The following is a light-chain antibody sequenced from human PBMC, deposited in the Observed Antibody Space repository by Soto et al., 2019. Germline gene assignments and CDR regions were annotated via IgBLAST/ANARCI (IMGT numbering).Light chain of an antibody. CDR2: EVS. V-gene: IGLV2-14*01. CDR3: SSYTSSSTYV. J-gene: IGLJ1*01. CDR1: SSDVGGYNY. Sequence: QSVLTQPASVSGSPGQSITISCTGTSSDVGGYNYVSWFQQHPGKAPKLIIYEVSNRPSGFSNRFSGSKSGNTASLTISGLQAEDEADYYCSSYTSSSTYVFGTGTKVTV.